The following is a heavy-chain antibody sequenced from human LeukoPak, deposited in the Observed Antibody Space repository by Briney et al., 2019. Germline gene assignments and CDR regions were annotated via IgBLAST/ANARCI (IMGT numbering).Heavy chain of an antibody. CDR3: ARAGNYDFWSGYYPSYYYMDV. D-gene: IGHD3-3*01. Sequence: PSETLSLTCAVYGGSFSGYYWSWIRQPPGKGLEWIGEINHSGSTNYNPSLKSRVTISVDTSKNQFSLTLSSVTAADTAVYYCARAGNYDFWSGYYPSYYYMDVWGKGTTVTVSS. J-gene: IGHJ6*03. V-gene: IGHV4-34*01. CDR2: INHSGST. CDR1: GGSFSGYY.